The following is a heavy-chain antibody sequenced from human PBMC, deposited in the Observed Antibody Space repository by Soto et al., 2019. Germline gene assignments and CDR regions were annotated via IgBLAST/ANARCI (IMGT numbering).Heavy chain of an antibody. Sequence: QVQLVQSGAEVKKPGASVKVSCKASGYTFTSYDINWVRQATGQGLEWMGWMKPNSGNKGYAQKFLGRVTMTRNTAISTAYLELISLISKNTTLYYFARERAAAGTGRFDPWGQGTLVTVSS. J-gene: IGHJ5*02. CDR3: ARERAAAGTGRFDP. CDR2: MKPNSGNK. V-gene: IGHV1-8*01. CDR1: GYTFTSYD. D-gene: IGHD6-13*01.